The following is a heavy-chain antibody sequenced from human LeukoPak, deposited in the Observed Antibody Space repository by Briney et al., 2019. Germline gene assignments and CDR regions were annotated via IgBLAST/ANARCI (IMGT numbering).Heavy chain of an antibody. J-gene: IGHJ4*02. CDR1: GYTFTNHY. V-gene: IGHV1-46*01. CDR2: INPSGGGT. D-gene: IGHD1-26*01. Sequence: ASVKVSCKASGYTFTNHYIHWVRQAPGQGLEWMGIINPSGGGTTYEQKFQGRVTMTRDTSTSTVYMDLSSLRSDDTAVYYCARERELRPPYFDYWGQGTLVTVSS. CDR3: ARERELRPPYFDY.